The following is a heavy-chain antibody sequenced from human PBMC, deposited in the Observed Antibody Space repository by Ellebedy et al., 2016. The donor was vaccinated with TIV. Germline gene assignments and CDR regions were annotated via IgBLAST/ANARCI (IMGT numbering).Heavy chain of an antibody. CDR3: ARDAADSSGKLDY. V-gene: IGHV3-23*01. J-gene: IGHJ4*02. CDR2: IVGSGA. D-gene: IGHD6-19*01. CDR1: GFTFSPYA. Sequence: GESLKISCAASGFTFSPYAMAWVRQAPGKGLEWVSGIVGSGAQKYADSVKGRFTISRDNSKNTLYLQMNSLRAEDTAVYYCARDAADSSGKLDYWGQGALVTVSS.